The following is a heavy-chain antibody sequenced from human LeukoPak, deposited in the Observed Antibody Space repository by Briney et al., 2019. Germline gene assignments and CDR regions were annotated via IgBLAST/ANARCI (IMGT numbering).Heavy chain of an antibody. V-gene: IGHV6-1*01. Sequence: SPTLSLTCAISGDSISIKNTAWNWIRQSPSKGLEWLGRTYYRSKWYNEYAVSVKSRITINPDTSKNQFSLQLNSVTPEDTAVYYCARAVGYFDLWGRGTLVTVSS. CDR2: TYYRSKWYN. J-gene: IGHJ2*01. CDR3: ARAVGYFDL. CDR1: GDSISIKNTA.